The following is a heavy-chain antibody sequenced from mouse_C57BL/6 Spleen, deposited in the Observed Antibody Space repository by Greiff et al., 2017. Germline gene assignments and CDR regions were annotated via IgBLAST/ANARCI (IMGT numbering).Heavy chain of an antibody. D-gene: IGHD2-12*01. CDR1: GYSFTGYY. J-gene: IGHJ4*01. Sequence: VQLQQSGPELVKPGASVKISCKASGYSFTGYYMNWVKQSPEKSLEWIGEINPSTGGTTYNQTFKAQATLTVDKSSSTTYMLLQRLTSESSAVYYCARVTGDYYAMDYWGQGTSVTVSS. V-gene: IGHV1-42*01. CDR2: INPSTGGT. CDR3: ARVTGDYYAMDY.